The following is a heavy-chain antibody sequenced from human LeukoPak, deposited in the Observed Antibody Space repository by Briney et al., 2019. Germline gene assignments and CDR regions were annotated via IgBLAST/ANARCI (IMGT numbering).Heavy chain of an antibody. V-gene: IGHV4-59*01. CDR3: ARGVTMIPRAFDI. J-gene: IGHJ3*02. Sequence: SETLSLTCPVSGGSISSYYWSWIRQPPGKGLEWIGYIYYSGSTNYNPSLKSRVTISVDTSKNQFSLRLSSVTAADTAVYYCARGVTMIPRAFDIWGQGTMVTVSS. CDR2: IYYSGST. D-gene: IGHD3-22*01. CDR1: GGSISSYY.